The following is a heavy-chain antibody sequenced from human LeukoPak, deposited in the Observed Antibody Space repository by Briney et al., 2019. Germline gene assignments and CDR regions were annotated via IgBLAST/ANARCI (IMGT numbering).Heavy chain of an antibody. J-gene: IGHJ6*03. CDR3: ARERMNTVTTDYYYYMDV. CDR2: INPNSGGT. D-gene: IGHD4-17*01. V-gene: IGHV1-2*06. CDR1: GYTFTGYY. Sequence: ASVKVSCKASGYTFTGYYMHWVRQAPGQGLEWMGRINPNSGGTNYAQKFQGRVTMTRDTSISTAYMELSRLRSDDTAVYYCARERMNTVTTDYYYYMDVWGKGTTVTVSS.